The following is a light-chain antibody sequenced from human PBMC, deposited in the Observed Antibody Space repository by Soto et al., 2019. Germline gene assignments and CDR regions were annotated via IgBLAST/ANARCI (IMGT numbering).Light chain of an antibody. J-gene: IGLJ1*01. V-gene: IGLV3-21*02. Sequence: SYILTQPPSVSVAPGQTARITCGGHNIEDKSVHWYQQKAGQAPLLVIYDDTDRPPGIPERLSGSNSGNTATLTISRVGAGDEADYFCQVWDPYSGYVFGTGTKVTVL. CDR3: QVWDPYSGYV. CDR2: DDT. CDR1: NIEDKS.